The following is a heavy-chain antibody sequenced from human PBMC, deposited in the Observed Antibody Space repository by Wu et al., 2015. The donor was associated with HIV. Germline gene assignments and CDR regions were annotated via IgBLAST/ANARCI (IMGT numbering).Heavy chain of an antibody. J-gene: IGHJ5*02. CDR2: IIPIFGTA. CDR3: ARGALIVVVPAAINNWFDP. D-gene: IGHD2-2*02. V-gene: IGHV1-69*12. Sequence: QVQLVQSGAEVKKPGSSVKVSCKASGGTFSSYAISWVRQAPGQGLEWMGGIIPIFGTANYAQKFQGRVTITADESTSTAYMELSSLRSEDTAVYYCARGALIVVVPAAINNWFDPWGQGTLVTVSS. CDR1: GGTFSSYA.